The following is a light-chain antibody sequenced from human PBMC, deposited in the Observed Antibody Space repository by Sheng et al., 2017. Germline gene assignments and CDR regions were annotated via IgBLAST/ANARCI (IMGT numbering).Light chain of an antibody. CDR2: AAS. V-gene: IGKV1-9*01. Sequence: IQLTQSPSSLSASIGDRVTITCRASQDITNYLAWYQQKAGKAPKLLIFAASTLQSGVPSRFSGSGSGTEFTLTISSLQPDDFATYYCQHYNTPWTFGQGTKVEIK. J-gene: IGKJ1*01. CDR1: QDITNY. CDR3: QHYNTPWT.